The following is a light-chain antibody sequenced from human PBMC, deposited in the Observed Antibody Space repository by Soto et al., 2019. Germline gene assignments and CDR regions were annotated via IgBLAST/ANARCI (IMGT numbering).Light chain of an antibody. CDR2: GAS. CDR3: HQYSGSPWT. CDR1: QTVSNTY. Sequence: EIVLTQFPGALSLSPGERVTLSCRASQTVSNTYLAWYQQKPGQAPRLLIYGASSRATGIPDRFSGSGSGTDFTLTISRLEPEDFAVYYCHQYSGSPWTFGQGTKVEIK. V-gene: IGKV3-20*01. J-gene: IGKJ1*01.